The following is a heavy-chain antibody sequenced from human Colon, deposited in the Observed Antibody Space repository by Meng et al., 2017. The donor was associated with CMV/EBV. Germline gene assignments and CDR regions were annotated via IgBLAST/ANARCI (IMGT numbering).Heavy chain of an antibody. V-gene: IGHV3-74*01. J-gene: IGHJ5*02. CDR3: ARYCSSTSCLQSGRLDP. CDR1: GFTFSSYW. CDR2: INIDESST. Sequence: GGSLRLSCAASGFTFSSYWMHWVRQAPGKGLVWVSRINIDESSTNYGDSVKGRFTISRDNAENTLYLQMDSLRAEDTAVYYCARYCSSTSCLQSGRLDPWGQGTLVTVSS. D-gene: IGHD2-2*01.